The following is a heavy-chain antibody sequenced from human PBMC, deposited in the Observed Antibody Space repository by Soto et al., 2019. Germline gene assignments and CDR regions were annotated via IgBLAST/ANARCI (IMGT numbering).Heavy chain of an antibody. Sequence: EVQLLESGGGLVQPGGSLRLSCAASGFTFNNYAMTWVRQAPGKGLEWVSAISGGGDTTSYADSVKGRFTVSRDGSKNTPYLQMSSLRAEDTALYYCAKGRGGSGSLPPRVDFCGQGTLVTVSS. CDR1: GFTFNNYA. CDR3: AKGRGGSGSLPPRVDF. V-gene: IGHV3-23*01. D-gene: IGHD3-10*01. J-gene: IGHJ4*02. CDR2: ISGGGDTT.